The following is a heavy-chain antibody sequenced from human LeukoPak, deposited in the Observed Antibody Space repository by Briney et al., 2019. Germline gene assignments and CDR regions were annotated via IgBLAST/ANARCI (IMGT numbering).Heavy chain of an antibody. Sequence: GASVKVSCKASGYDFISYTIHWVRQAPGQRLEWLGWSNPGNGHSDYSQDFQGRVTITTDTSANTAYMELTSLRSEDMGVYFCARDILRRALGAYGPFDYWGQGTLVAVSS. V-gene: IGHV1-3*02. D-gene: IGHD3-9*01. CDR3: ARDILRRALGAYGPFDY. J-gene: IGHJ4*02. CDR2: SNPGNGHS. CDR1: GYDFISYT.